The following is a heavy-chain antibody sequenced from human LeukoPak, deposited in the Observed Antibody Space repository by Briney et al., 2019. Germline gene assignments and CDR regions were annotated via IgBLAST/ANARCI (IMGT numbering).Heavy chain of an antibody. Sequence: GGSLRLSCAASRFTFSSYGIHWVRQAPSKGLEWVAFIRYDGSNKYYADSVKGRFTISRDNSKYTLYLQMNSLRAEDTAVYYCAKDRTYTRSWDYFDYCGQGTLVTVSS. CDR1: RFTFSSYG. D-gene: IGHD6-13*01. J-gene: IGHJ4*02. CDR2: IRYDGSNK. V-gene: IGHV3-30*02. CDR3: AKDRTYTRSWDYFDY.